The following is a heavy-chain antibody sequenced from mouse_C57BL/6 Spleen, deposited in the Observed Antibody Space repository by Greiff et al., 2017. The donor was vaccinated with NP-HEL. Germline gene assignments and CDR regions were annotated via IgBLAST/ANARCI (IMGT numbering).Heavy chain of an antibody. CDR1: GFTFSSYG. CDR2: ISSGGSYT. CDR3: ARQGGLPPWFAY. D-gene: IGHD2-2*01. V-gene: IGHV5-6*01. J-gene: IGHJ3*01. Sequence: EVQRVESGGDLVKPGGSLKLSCAASGFTFSSYGMSWVRQTPDKRLEWVATISSGGSYTYYPDSVKGRFTISRDNAKNTLYLQMSSLKSEDTAMYYCARQGGLPPWFAYWGQGTLVTVSA.